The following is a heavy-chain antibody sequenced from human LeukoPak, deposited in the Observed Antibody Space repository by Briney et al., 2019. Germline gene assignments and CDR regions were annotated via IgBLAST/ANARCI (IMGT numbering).Heavy chain of an antibody. V-gene: IGHV4-61*02. CDR1: GGSISSGSYY. CDR3: ARDTERIAAASHAFDI. J-gene: IGHJ3*02. Sequence: SETLSLTCAVYGGSISSGSYYWSWIRQPAGKGLEWIGRIYTSGSTNYNPSLKSRVTISVDTSKNQFSLKLSSVTAADTAVYYCARDTERIAAASHAFDIWGQGTMVTVSS. CDR2: IYTSGST. D-gene: IGHD6-13*01.